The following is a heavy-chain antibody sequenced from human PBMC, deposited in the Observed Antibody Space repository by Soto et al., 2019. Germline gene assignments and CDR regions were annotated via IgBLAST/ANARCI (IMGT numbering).Heavy chain of an antibody. CDR2: ISNDGSNK. CDR3: AKEWVYDSSGWSFDY. CDR1: GFTFSSYG. J-gene: IGHJ4*02. D-gene: IGHD3-22*01. Sequence: QVQLVESGGGVVQPGRSLRLSCAASGFTFSSYGMHWVRQAPGKGLEWVAVISNDGSNKYYADSVKGRFTISRDNSKNTLYLQMHSLRAEDTAVYYCAKEWVYDSSGWSFDYWCQGTLVTVSS. V-gene: IGHV3-30*18.